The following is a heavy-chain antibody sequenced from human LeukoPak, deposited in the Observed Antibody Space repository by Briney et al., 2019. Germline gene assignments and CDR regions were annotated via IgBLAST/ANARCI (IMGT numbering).Heavy chain of an antibody. CDR3: ARDDYSGSYNWFDP. J-gene: IGHJ5*02. CDR2: IYYSGST. Sequence: SETLSLTCTVPGGSISSYYWSWIRQPPGKGLEWIGYIYYSGSTNYNPSLKSRVTISVDTSKNPFSLKLSSVTAADTAVYYCARDDYSGSYNWFDPWGQGTLVTVSS. V-gene: IGHV4-59*01. CDR1: GGSISSYY. D-gene: IGHD1-26*01.